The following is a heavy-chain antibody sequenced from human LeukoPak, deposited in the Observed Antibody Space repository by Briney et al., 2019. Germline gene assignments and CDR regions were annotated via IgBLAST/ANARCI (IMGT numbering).Heavy chain of an antibody. J-gene: IGHJ4*02. Sequence: SETLSLTCTVAGGSISRYYWSWIRQPPGKGLEWIGYLYYSGSTNYNPSLKSRVTISVDTSKNQFSLKLSSVTAADTAVYYCARAGSGYSFDYWGQGTLVTVSS. CDR3: ARAGSGYSFDY. CDR1: GGSISRYY. V-gene: IGHV4-59*01. D-gene: IGHD3-22*01. CDR2: LYYSGST.